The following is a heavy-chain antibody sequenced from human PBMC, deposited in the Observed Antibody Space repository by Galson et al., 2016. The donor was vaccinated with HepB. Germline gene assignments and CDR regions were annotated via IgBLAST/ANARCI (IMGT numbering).Heavy chain of an antibody. CDR1: GGSFRNYA. CDR2: IMPMFGTP. D-gene: IGHD5-12*01. J-gene: IGHJ6*02. Sequence: SVKVSCKASGGSFRNYAISWVRQAPGQGLEWLGGIMPMFGTPTYPQRFQGRVTIIADESTSTAYMDLGGLTSEDTAVYYCARAGPYSGYDSHYYYGLDVWGQGTRVTVS. V-gene: IGHV1-69*13. CDR3: ARAGPYSGYDSHYYYGLDV.